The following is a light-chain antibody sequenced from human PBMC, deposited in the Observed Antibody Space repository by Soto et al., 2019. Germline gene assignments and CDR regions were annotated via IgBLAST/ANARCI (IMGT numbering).Light chain of an antibody. CDR2: GAS. J-gene: IGKJ1*01. CDR1: QSVRSSY. V-gene: IGKV3-20*01. CDR3: QQYGSSVT. Sequence: EVVLAQSPGTLSLSPGERATLSCRSSQSVRSSYLAWYQQTPGQAPRLLIYGASNRATGIPDRFSGSGSGTDFILTISRLEPEDFAVYYCQQYGSSVTFGQGTKVDIK.